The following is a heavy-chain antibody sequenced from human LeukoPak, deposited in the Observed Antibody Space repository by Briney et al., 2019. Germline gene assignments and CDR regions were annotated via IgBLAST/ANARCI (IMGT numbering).Heavy chain of an antibody. Sequence: GASVKVSCKASGYIFINYGIGWVRQAPGRGLEWMGWISAYNGNTNYAQKLQGRVTMTTDTSTSTAYMELRSLRSDDTAVYYCAREREQWELPTGYWGQGTLVTVSS. D-gene: IGHD1-26*01. J-gene: IGHJ4*02. V-gene: IGHV1-18*01. CDR3: AREREQWELPTGY. CDR1: GYIFINYG. CDR2: ISAYNGNT.